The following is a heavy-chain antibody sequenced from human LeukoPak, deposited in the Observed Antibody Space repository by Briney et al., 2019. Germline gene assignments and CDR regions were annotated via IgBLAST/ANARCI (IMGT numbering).Heavy chain of an antibody. CDR3: ASLMRSYYYYGMDV. Sequence: SVKVSCKASGGTFSSYAISWVRQAPGQGLEWMGGIIPIFDTANYAQKFQGRVTITADESTSTAYMELSSLRSEDTAVYYCASLMRSYYYYGMDVWGQGTTVTVSS. V-gene: IGHV1-69*13. J-gene: IGHJ6*02. CDR1: GGTFSSYA. CDR2: IIPIFDTA.